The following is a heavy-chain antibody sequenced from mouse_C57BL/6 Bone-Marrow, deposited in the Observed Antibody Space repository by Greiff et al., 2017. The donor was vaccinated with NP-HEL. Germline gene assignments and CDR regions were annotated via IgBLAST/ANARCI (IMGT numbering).Heavy chain of an antibody. Sequence: VQLQQPGAELVKPGASVKMSCKASGYTFTSYWITWVKQRPGQGLEWIGDIYPGSGSTNYNEKFKSKATLTVDTSSSTAYMQLSSLTSEDSAVYDCASSSITTVVVDYWGKGTTLTVAS. V-gene: IGHV1-55*01. CDR2: IYPGSGST. CDR3: ASSSITTVVVDY. D-gene: IGHD1-1*01. J-gene: IGHJ2*01. CDR1: GYTFTSYW.